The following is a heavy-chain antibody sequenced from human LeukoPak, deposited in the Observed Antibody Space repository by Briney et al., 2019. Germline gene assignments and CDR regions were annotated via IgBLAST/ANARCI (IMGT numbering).Heavy chain of an antibody. CDR1: GFTFSSYA. D-gene: IGHD2-15*01. Sequence: GGSLRLSCAASGFTFSSYAMSWVRQAPGKGLEWVSAISGSGGSTYYADSVKGRFTISRDNAKNTLYLQMNSLRAEDTAVYYCARGGCSGGSCYFPSRLIDYWGQGTLVTVSS. V-gene: IGHV3-23*01. CDR3: ARGGCSGGSCYFPSRLIDY. J-gene: IGHJ4*02. CDR2: ISGSGGST.